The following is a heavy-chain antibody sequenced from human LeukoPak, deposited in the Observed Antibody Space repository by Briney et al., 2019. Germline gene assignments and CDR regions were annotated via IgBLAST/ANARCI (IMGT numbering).Heavy chain of an antibody. CDR2: FDPEDGET. Sequence: GASVKVFCKVSGYTLTELSMHWVRQAPGKGLEWMGGFDPEDGETIYAQKFQGRVTMTEDTSTDTAYMELSSLRSEDTAVYYCATSPPFRDYYDSSGYEIWGQGTLVTVSS. CDR1: GYTLTELS. J-gene: IGHJ4*02. D-gene: IGHD3-22*01. CDR3: ATSPPFRDYYDSSGYEI. V-gene: IGHV1-24*01.